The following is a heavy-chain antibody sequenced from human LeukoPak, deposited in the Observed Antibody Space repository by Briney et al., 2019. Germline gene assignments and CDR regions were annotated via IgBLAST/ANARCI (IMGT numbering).Heavy chain of an antibody. V-gene: IGHV1-69*06. J-gene: IGHJ4*02. CDR3: ASERGGVTHFDY. Sequence: SVKVSCKASGGTFSSYGISWVRQAPGQGLEWMGGIIPIFGTANYAQKFQGRVTITADKSTSTAYMELSSLRSEDTAVYYCASERGGVTHFDYWGQGTLVTVSS. CDR2: IIPIFGTA. CDR1: GGTFSSYG. D-gene: IGHD3-10*01.